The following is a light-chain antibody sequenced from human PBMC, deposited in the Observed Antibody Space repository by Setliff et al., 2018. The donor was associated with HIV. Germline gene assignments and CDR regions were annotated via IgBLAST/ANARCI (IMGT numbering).Light chain of an antibody. CDR2: DVS. J-gene: IGLJ3*02. CDR3: CSYAGSYTWV. V-gene: IGLV2-11*01. Sequence: QSALAQPRSVSGSPGQSVTISCTGTSSDVGGYVSWYQQHPGKAPKVIIYDVSKRPSGVPDRFSGSKSGNTASLTISGLQAEDEANYYCCSYAGSYTWVFGGGTQLTVL. CDR1: SSDVGGY.